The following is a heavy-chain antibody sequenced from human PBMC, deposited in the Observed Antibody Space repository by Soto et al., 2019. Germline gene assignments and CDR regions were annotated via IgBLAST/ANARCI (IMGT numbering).Heavy chain of an antibody. V-gene: IGHV3-53*01. CDR2: INSGGST. Sequence: GGSLRLSCAPSGFTVSSHYMSWVRQAPGKGLEWVSVINSGGSTYYADSVKGRFTISRDHSRNTLYLQMNSLRVEDTAAYYCAREVFCSSSSCQVRYGMDVWGQGTTVTVSS. CDR3: AREVFCSSSSCQVRYGMDV. D-gene: IGHD2-2*01. J-gene: IGHJ6*02. CDR1: GFTVSSHY.